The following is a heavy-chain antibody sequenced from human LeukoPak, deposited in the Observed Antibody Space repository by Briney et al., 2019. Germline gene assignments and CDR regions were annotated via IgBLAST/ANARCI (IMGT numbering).Heavy chain of an antibody. Sequence: QPGGSLRLSRAASGFTFSRYWMTWVRQAPGKGLEWVANIKQDGTEKYYVDSVKGRFTISRDNAKNSLYLQMNSLRAEDTAVYYCARDSEWGLLRSDYWGQGTLVTVSS. J-gene: IGHJ4*02. V-gene: IGHV3-7*05. CDR2: IKQDGTEK. CDR1: GFTFSRYW. D-gene: IGHD1-26*01. CDR3: ARDSEWGLLRSDY.